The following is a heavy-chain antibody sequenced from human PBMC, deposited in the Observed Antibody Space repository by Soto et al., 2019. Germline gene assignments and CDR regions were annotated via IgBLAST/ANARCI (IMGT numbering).Heavy chain of an antibody. J-gene: IGHJ4*02. CDR1: GGTFNTYA. V-gene: IGHV1-69*19. CDR2: ISPIFGAA. Sequence: QVQLVQSGAEMKKPGSSGKVSCQSSGGTFNTYAMNWVRQAPGQGPEGMGDISPIFGAANYAPKLQGKVTITADESTGTSYMQLSSLTSEDTALYFCAREVQVHTPAFVYWGQGTLVTVSS. D-gene: IGHD3-10*01. CDR3: AREVQVHTPAFVY.